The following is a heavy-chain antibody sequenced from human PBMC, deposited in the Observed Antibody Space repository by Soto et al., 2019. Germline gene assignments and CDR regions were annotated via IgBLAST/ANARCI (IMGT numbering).Heavy chain of an antibody. CDR1: GFTFNTYW. Sequence: EVQLVESGGGLVQPGGSLRLSCAASGFTFNTYWMAWVRQAPGKGPEWVASIKQDGGETCYMDSVRGRFTISRDNPKNSLYLQMDSLRAEDMAVYYCAREVRATFDPWGQGTLVTVSS. D-gene: IGHD1-26*01. CDR3: AREVRATFDP. CDR2: IKQDGGET. J-gene: IGHJ5*02. V-gene: IGHV3-7*01.